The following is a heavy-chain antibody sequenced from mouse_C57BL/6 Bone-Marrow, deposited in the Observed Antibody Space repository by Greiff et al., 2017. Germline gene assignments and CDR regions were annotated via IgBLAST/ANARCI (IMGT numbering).Heavy chain of an antibody. CDR1: GYTFTSYW. D-gene: IGHD2-5*01. Sequence: QVQLQQPGAELVKPGASVKMSCKASGYTFTSYWITWVKQRPGQGLEWIGGIYPGSGSTNYNEKFKSKATLTVDTSSSTAYMQLSSLTSEDSAVYYCARADYSNYWYVDVWGTGTTVTVSA. V-gene: IGHV1-55*01. J-gene: IGHJ1*03. CDR3: ARADYSNYWYVDV. CDR2: IYPGSGST.